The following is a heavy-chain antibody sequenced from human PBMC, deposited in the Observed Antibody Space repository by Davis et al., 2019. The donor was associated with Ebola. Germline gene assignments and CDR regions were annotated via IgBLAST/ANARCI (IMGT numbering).Heavy chain of an antibody. CDR3: AKNSITKFNWLDP. V-gene: IGHV4-39*01. J-gene: IGHJ5*02. Sequence: SETLSLTCTVSGGSISSSSYYWGWLRQPPGKGLEWIGSIYYSGSTYYNPSLKSRVTISVDTSKNQFSLKLSSVTAADTAVYYCAKNSITKFNWLDPWGQGALVTVSS. CDR2: IYYSGST. CDR1: GGSISSSSYY. D-gene: IGHD1-14*01.